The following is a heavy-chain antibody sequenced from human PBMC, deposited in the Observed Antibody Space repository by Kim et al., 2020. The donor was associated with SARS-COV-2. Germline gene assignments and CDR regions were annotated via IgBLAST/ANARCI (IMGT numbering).Heavy chain of an antibody. V-gene: IGHV3-7*01. D-gene: IGHD6-13*01. CDR1: GFTFSSYW. CDR3: ARDGAAAGFAYYYYGMDV. Sequence: GGSLRLSCAASGFTFSSYWMSWVRQAPGKGLEWVANIKQDGSEKYYVDSVKGRFTISRDNAKNSLYLQMNSLRAEDTAVYYCARDGAAAGFAYYYYGMDVWGQGTTVTVSS. J-gene: IGHJ6*02. CDR2: IKQDGSEK.